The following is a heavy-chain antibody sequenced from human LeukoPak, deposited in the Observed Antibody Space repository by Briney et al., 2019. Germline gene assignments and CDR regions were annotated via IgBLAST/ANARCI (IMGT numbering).Heavy chain of an antibody. CDR2: IIPVFNTG. V-gene: IGHV1-69*13. D-gene: IGHD6-13*01. CDR3: ARSVTEGSSWYWFDP. CDR1: GGSFSTYA. J-gene: IGHJ5*02. Sequence: SVKVSCKASGGSFSTYALSWVRQAPGQGLEWMGGIIPVFNTGDSAQKFQGRVTIAADESTNTAYMELSSLRSEDTAVYYCARSVTEGSSWYWFDPWGQGTLVTVSS.